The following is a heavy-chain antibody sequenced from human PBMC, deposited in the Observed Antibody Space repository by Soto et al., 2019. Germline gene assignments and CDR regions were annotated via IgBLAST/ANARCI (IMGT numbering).Heavy chain of an antibody. D-gene: IGHD6-19*01. CDR3: AKDRVTVVGYDAFDI. V-gene: IGHV3-23*01. CDR2: ISGSGGST. J-gene: IGHJ3*02. Sequence: GGSLRLSCAASGFTLSSYAMSWVRQAPGKGLEWVSGISGSGGSTYYAGSVKGRFTISRDNSKNTLYLQMNSLRAEDTAVYYCAKDRVTVVGYDAFDIWGQGTMVTVSS. CDR1: GFTLSSYA.